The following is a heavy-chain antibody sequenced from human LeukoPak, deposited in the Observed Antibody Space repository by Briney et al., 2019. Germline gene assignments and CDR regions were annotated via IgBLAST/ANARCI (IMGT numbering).Heavy chain of an antibody. J-gene: IGHJ6*02. Sequence: ASVKVSCKASGYTFTGYYMHWVRQVPGQGLEWMGWINPNSGGTNYAQKLQGRVTMTRDTSISTAYMELSRLRSDDTAVYYCAGGYENYYYGMDVWGQGTTVTVSS. V-gene: IGHV1-2*02. CDR3: AGGYENYYYGMDV. D-gene: IGHD6-13*01. CDR2: INPNSGGT. CDR1: GYTFTGYY.